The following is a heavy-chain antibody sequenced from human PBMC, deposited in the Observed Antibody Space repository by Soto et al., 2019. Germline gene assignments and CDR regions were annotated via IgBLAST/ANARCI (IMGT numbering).Heavy chain of an antibody. V-gene: IGHV3-53*01. D-gene: IGHD1-1*01. CDR2: LYDVDGS. J-gene: IGHJ3*01. CDR3: ATWHEREHAFFV. Sequence: DVQLVESGGGLIQPGECLRLSCAAFGLTISGKKYVAWFRPAPGKGLEWVSALYDVDGSFYADSGTGRFTTSSDSSKTTVYLQMNDLRPDDTAVYYCATWHEREHAFFVWGQLTTVTISS. CDR1: GLTISGKKY.